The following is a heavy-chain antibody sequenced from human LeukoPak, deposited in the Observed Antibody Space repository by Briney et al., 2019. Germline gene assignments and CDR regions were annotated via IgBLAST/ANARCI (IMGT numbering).Heavy chain of an antibody. CDR3: ARGDYGDYVSPPNWFDP. V-gene: IGHV3-48*03. Sequence: PGGSLRLSCAASGFTFGSYEMTWVRQAPGKGLEWVSYISSSGSTIYYADSVKGRFTISRDNAKNSLYLQMNSLRAEDTAVYYCARGDYGDYVSPPNWFDPWGQGTLVTVSS. CDR2: ISSSGSTI. J-gene: IGHJ5*02. CDR1: GFTFGSYE. D-gene: IGHD4-17*01.